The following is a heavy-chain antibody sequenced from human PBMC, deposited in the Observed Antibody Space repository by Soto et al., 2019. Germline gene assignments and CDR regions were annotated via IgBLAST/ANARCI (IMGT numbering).Heavy chain of an antibody. J-gene: IGHJ3*02. CDR3: ASLAVADVAFDI. CDR1: GGSISSYY. D-gene: IGHD6-19*01. CDR2: IYYSGST. Sequence: SETLSLTCTVSGGSISSYYWSWIRQPPGKGLEWIGYIYYSGSTNYNPSLKSRVTISVDTSKNQFSLKLSSVTAADTAVYYCASLAVADVAFDIWGQGTMVT. V-gene: IGHV4-59*01.